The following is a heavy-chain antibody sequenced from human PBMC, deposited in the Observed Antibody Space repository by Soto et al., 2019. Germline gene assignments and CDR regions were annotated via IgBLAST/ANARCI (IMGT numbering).Heavy chain of an antibody. CDR1: GGSISSSSYY. J-gene: IGHJ5*02. V-gene: IGHV4-39*01. CDR3: AKIQGFNWLDP. CDR2: IYYSGST. Sequence: SETLSLTCTVSGGSISSSSYYWGWIRQPPGKGLEWIGSIYYSGSTYYNPSLKSRVTISVDTSKNQFSLKLSSVTAADTAVYYCAKIQGFNWLDPWGQGTLVTVSS.